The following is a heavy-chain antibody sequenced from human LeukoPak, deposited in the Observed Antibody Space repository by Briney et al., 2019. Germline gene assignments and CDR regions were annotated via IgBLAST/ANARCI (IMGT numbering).Heavy chain of an antibody. J-gene: IGHJ6*04. D-gene: IGHD3-22*01. CDR1: GYTFTSYY. Sequence: ASVKVSCKASGYTFTSYYMHWVRQAPGQGLAWMGIINPSGGSTSYAQKFQGRVTMTRDMSTSTDYMELSRLRSDDTAVYYCARGSSGYNLNVWGKGTTVTISS. CDR3: ARGSSGYNLNV. CDR2: INPSGGST. V-gene: IGHV1-46*01.